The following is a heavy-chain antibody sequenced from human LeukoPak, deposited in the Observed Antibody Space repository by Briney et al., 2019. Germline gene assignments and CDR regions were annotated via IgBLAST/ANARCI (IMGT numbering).Heavy chain of an antibody. J-gene: IGHJ4*02. Sequence: ASVKVSCKASGYTFTGSYMHWVRQAPGQGLEWMGWIKPNSGGTNYAQKFQGRVTMTSDTSISTAYMELSRLRSDDAAVYYCARGWGLDYWGQGTLVTVSS. D-gene: IGHD7-27*01. CDR3: ARGWGLDY. V-gene: IGHV1-2*02. CDR1: GYTFTGSY. CDR2: IKPNSGGT.